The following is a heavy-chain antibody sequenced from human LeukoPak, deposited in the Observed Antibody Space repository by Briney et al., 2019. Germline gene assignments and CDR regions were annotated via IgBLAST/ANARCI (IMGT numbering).Heavy chain of an antibody. CDR2: ISYGGSNK. CDR3: ARDLEWLSISAYYYYGMDV. D-gene: IGHD3-3*01. J-gene: IGHJ6*02. CDR1: GFTFSSYA. Sequence: GGSLRLSCAASGFTFSSYAMYWVRQAPGKGLEWVAVISYGGSNKYYADSVKGRFTISRDNSKNTLYLQMNSLRAEDTAVYYCARDLEWLSISAYYYYGMDVWGQGTAVTVSS. V-gene: IGHV3-30-3*01.